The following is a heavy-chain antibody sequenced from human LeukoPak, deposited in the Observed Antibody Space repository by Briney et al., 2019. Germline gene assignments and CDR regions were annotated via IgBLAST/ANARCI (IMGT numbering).Heavy chain of an antibody. Sequence: SQTLSPTCAVYGGSFSGYYWSWIRQPPGKGLEWIGEINPSGSTNYNPSLKSRVTISVDTSKNQFSLKLSSVTAADTAVYYCARGVRITMVRGVISPMDVWGKGTTVTVSS. CDR1: GGSFSGYY. J-gene: IGHJ6*03. V-gene: IGHV4-34*01. D-gene: IGHD3-10*01. CDR2: INPSGST. CDR3: ARGVRITMVRGVISPMDV.